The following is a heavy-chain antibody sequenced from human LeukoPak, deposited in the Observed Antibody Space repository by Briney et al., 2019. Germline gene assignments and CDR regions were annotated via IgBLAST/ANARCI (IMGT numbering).Heavy chain of an antibody. D-gene: IGHD3-10*01. CDR1: GFTFSSYA. CDR2: ISGSGGST. CDR3: AKELLWLGELSSGPY. V-gene: IGHV3-23*01. Sequence: GGSLRLSCAASGFTFSSYAMSWVRQAPGNGLEWVSAISGSGGSTYYADSVKGRFTISRDNSKNTLYLQMNSLRAEDTAVYYCAKELLWLGELSSGPYWGQGTLVTVSS. J-gene: IGHJ4*02.